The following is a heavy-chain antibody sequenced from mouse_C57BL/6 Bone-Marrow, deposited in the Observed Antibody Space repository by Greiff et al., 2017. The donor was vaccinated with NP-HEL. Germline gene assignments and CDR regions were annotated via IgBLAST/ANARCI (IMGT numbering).Heavy chain of an antibody. D-gene: IGHD1-1*01. CDR2: IYPGSGST. CDR3: GRYYYGE. Sequence: VQLQQPGAELVKPGASVKMSCKASGYTFTSYWITWVKQRPGQGLEWIGDIYPGSGSTNYNEKFKSKATLTVDKSSSTAYMQLSSLTSEDSAVYCCGRYYYGERGQGTTLTVAS. V-gene: IGHV1-55*01. J-gene: IGHJ2*01. CDR1: GYTFTSYW.